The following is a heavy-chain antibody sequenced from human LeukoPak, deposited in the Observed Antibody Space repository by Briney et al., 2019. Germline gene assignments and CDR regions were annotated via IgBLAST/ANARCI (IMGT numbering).Heavy chain of an antibody. D-gene: IGHD5-12*01. CDR1: GFTFSSYS. V-gene: IGHV3-21*04. Sequence: GGSLRLSCAASGFTFSSYSMNWVRQAPGKGLEWVSSISSSSSYIYYADSVKGRFTISRDNAKNSLYLQMNSLRAEDTAVYYCAKEFVDIVDARAFDIWGQGTMVTVSS. CDR3: AKEFVDIVDARAFDI. J-gene: IGHJ3*02. CDR2: ISSSSSYI.